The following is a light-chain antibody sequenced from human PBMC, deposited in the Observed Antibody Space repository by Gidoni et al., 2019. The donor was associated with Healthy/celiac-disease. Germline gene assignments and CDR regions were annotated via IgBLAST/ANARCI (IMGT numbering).Light chain of an antibody. CDR1: SSDVGGYNY. Sequence: QSALTQPPPASGSPGQSVTISCTGTSSDVGGYNYVSWYQQHPGKAPKLMIYEVSKRPSGVPDRFSGSKSGNTASLTVSGLQAEDEADYCCSSYAGSNNLVVFGGGTKLTVL. V-gene: IGLV2-8*01. CDR2: EVS. CDR3: SSYAGSNNLVV. J-gene: IGLJ2*01.